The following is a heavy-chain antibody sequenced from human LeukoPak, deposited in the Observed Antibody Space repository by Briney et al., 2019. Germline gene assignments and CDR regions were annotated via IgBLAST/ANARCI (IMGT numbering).Heavy chain of an antibody. CDR2: IRGDTGDT. Sequence: ASVTVSCKTSGYTLSDYYMHWVRQAPGQGLEWMGWIRGDTGDTDSPQKFQGRVAMTRDTSTNTAYMELSRLRYDDAAMYFCARVRGNSCDYWGQGTLVTVSS. V-gene: IGHV1-2*02. CDR3: ARVRGNSCDY. CDR1: GYTLSDYY. J-gene: IGHJ4*02. D-gene: IGHD6-13*01.